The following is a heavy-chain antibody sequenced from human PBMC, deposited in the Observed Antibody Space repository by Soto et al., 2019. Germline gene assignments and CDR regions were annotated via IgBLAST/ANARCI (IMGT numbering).Heavy chain of an antibody. V-gene: IGHV4-61*05. D-gene: IGHD3-22*01. Sequence: SETLSLTCTVSGGSISSSSYYWGCIRQPPGKGLEWIGYIYYTGSTNYNPSLKSRVTISVDTSKNQFSLKLSSVTAADTAVYYCARHAPSSGYPLEYWGQGTLVTVSS. CDR1: GGSISSSSYY. CDR2: IYYTGST. CDR3: ARHAPSSGYPLEY. J-gene: IGHJ4*02.